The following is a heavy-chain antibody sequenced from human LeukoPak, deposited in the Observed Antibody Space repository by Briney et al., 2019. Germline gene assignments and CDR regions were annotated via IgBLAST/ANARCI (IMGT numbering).Heavy chain of an antibody. Sequence: GGSLRLSCAASGFTFSSYGMHWVRQAPGKGLEGVAVIWYDGSNKYYADSVKGRFTISRDNSKNTLYLQMNSLRAEDTAVYYCARADGWLVGVSYWGQGTLVTVSS. CDR2: IWYDGSNK. CDR3: ARADGWLVGVSY. CDR1: GFTFSSYG. D-gene: IGHD6-19*01. V-gene: IGHV3-33*01. J-gene: IGHJ4*02.